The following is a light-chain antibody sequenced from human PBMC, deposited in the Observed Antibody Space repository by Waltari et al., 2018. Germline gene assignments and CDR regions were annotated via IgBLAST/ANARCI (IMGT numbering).Light chain of an antibody. CDR2: DVT. CDR1: SSDVGGYNY. J-gene: IGLJ3*02. Sequence: QSALTPPASVSGSPGQSITISCPGTSSDVGGYNYVSWFQQHPGTAPKLMIYDVTNRPSGVSNRFSGSKSGDTASLTISGLQAEDEADYYCFSYTSSSTWVFGGGTKLTVL. CDR3: FSYTSSSTWV. V-gene: IGLV2-14*03.